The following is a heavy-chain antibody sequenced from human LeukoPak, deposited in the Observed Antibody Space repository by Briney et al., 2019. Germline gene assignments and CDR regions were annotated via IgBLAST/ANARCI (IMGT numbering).Heavy chain of an antibody. CDR3: ARDAYDDASES. D-gene: IGHD3-3*01. CDR1: GFTFSSYS. CDR2: ISGSSTTI. V-gene: IGHV3-48*04. J-gene: IGHJ5*02. Sequence: PGGSLRLSCAASGFTFSSYSMNWVRQAPGKGLEWVSYISGSSTTISYADSVKGRFTISRDNAKKLVYLQMDSLRAEDTAVYYCARDAYDDASESWGQGTLVTVSS.